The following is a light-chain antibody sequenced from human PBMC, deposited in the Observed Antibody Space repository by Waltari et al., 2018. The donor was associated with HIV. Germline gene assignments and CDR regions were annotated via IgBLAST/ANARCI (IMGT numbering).Light chain of an antibody. CDR1: SSDVGNYDL. CDR3: CSYSDRRIYV. CDR2: EVN. V-gene: IGLV2-23*02. J-gene: IGLJ1*01. Sequence: QSALTQPASVSGSLGQSITLSCTGTSSDVGNYDLVSLYQQHPGKAPKIIIYEVNQRPPGASNRMSGAKSGNTASLTISGLQAEDEADYYCCSYSDRRIYVFGSGTRVSAL.